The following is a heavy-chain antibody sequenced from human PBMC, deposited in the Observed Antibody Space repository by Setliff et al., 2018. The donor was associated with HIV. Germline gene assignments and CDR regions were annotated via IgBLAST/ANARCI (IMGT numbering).Heavy chain of an antibody. CDR3: ARGQENGDLRY. CDR2: INHSGST. J-gene: IGHJ4*02. Sequence: SETLSLTCAVYGGSFSGYYWSWIRQPPGKGLEWIGEINHSGSTNYNPSLKSRVTLSADTSKNQFSLNLSSVTAADKALYYCARGQENGDLRYWGQGTLVTVSS. CDR1: GGSFSGYY. V-gene: IGHV4-34*01. D-gene: IGHD3-10*01.